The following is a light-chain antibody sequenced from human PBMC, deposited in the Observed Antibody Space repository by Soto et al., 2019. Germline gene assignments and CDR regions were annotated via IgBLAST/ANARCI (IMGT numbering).Light chain of an antibody. CDR1: SGNIASNF. CDR3: QSYDATRYV. Sequence: NFMLTQAHSVSESPGKTVTISCTRSSGNIASNFVQWYQQRPGSAPTILIFKNDQRPSGVPDRFSGSLDSSSNSASLIISGLNTEDEADYYCQSYDATRYVFGTGTKVTVL. CDR2: KND. V-gene: IGLV6-57*03. J-gene: IGLJ1*01.